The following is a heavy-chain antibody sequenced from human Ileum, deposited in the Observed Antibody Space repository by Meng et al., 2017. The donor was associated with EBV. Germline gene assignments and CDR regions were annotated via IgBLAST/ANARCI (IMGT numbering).Heavy chain of an antibody. J-gene: IGHJ4*02. V-gene: IGHV3-74*01. Sequence: EVQLVESGGALVQPGGSLRLSCATSGFPFSHYWMHWVRQVPGKGLVWVSRTNEDGGFTTYADSVRGRFTISRDNTKNILYLQMDSLRAEDTAVYFCSRDLAGPYDDWGQGTLVTVSS. CDR1: GFPFSHYW. CDR3: SRDLAGPYDD. CDR2: TNEDGGFT.